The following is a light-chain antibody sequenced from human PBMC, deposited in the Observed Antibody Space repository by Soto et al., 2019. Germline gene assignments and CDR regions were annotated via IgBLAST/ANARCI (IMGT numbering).Light chain of an antibody. CDR3: QLYSSSSPAT. J-gene: IGKJ4*01. CDR2: GAS. CDR1: QSVSSSY. Sequence: EIVLTQSPGTLSLSPGERATLSCRASQSVSSSYLAWYQQKPGQAPRLLIYGASSRATGIPDRFSGSGSGTDFTLSISRLEPEDFAVYYCQLYSSSSPATFGGGTKVEIK. V-gene: IGKV3-20*01.